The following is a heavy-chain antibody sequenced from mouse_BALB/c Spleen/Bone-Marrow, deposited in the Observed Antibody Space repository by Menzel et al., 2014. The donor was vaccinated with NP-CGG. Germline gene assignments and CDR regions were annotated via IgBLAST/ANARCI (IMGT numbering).Heavy chain of an antibody. CDR3: TRSTATFAY. J-gene: IGHJ2*01. Sequence: VKLQESGAELVRSGSSVKISCTASGYAFSAYWMNWVKQRPGQGLEWIGQIYPGDGDTNYNGKFKGKATLTADKSSSTAYMQLSSLTSEDSAVYFWTRSTATFAYWGQGTTLTVSS. V-gene: IGHV1-80*01. CDR2: IYPGDGDT. CDR1: GYAFSAYW. D-gene: IGHD1-2*01.